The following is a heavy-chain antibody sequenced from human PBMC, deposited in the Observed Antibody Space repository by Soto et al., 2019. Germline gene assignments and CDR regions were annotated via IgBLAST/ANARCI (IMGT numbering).Heavy chain of an antibody. D-gene: IGHD3-22*01. CDR2: IYYSGST. V-gene: IGHV4-30-4*01. CDR3: ARGYYDSSGYYDY. J-gene: IGHJ4*02. CDR1: GGSISSGDYY. Sequence: SSETLSLTCTVSGGSISSGDYYWSWIRQPPGKGLEWIGYIYYSGSTYYNPSLKSRVTISVDTSKNQFSLKLSSVTAADTAVYYCARGYYDSSGYYDYWGQGTLVSSPQ.